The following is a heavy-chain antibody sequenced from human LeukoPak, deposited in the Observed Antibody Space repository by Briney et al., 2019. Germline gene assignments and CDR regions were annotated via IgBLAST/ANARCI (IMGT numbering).Heavy chain of an antibody. J-gene: IGHJ4*02. CDR2: ASHSGIT. CDR3: ARGRANWDYDFDL. D-gene: IGHD1-7*01. CDR1: GFTIATKY. Sequence: GSLRLSCAASGFTIATKYMNWVRQAPGKGLEWLGEASHSGITNYSPSLKSRISISVDTSKDQFSLKLASVTAADTAIYYCARGRANWDYDFDLWGQGTLVTVSS. V-gene: IGHV4-34*01.